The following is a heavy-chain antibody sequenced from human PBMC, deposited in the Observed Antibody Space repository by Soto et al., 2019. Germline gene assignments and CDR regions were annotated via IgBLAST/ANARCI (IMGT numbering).Heavy chain of an antibody. CDR2: INHSGST. CDR3: ARDGVVLRYFDWSPHPAFDI. J-gene: IGHJ3*02. CDR1: GGSFSGYY. Sequence: SQTLSLTCAVYGGSFSGYYWSWIRQPPGKGLEWIGEINHSGSTNYNPSLKSRVTISVDTSKNQFSLKLSSVTAADTAVYYCARDGVVLRYFDWSPHPAFDIWGQGTMVTVSS. V-gene: IGHV4-34*01. D-gene: IGHD3-9*01.